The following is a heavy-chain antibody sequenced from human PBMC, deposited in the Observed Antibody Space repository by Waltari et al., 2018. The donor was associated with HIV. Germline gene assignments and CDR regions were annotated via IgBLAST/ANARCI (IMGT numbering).Heavy chain of an antibody. Sequence: EVQLVQSGAVMKKPGQSLRISCRAFGYNFTSYYVAWVRQMPGIGLQWMGIFYPGDSDVRYSPSFKGQVTISVDKSVNTAYLHWTRLKASDTAIYYCARLPYSSGWYFDNWGQGTLVTVSS. V-gene: IGHV5-51*03. J-gene: IGHJ4*02. CDR3: ARLPYSSGWYFDN. CDR1: GYNFTSYY. CDR2: FYPGDSDV. D-gene: IGHD6-19*01.